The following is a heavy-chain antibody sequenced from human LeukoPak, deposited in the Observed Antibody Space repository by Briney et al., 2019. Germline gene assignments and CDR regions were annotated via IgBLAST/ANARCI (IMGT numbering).Heavy chain of an antibody. Sequence: SETLSLTCTVSGGSISSSSYYWGWIRQPPGKGLEWIGSIYYSGSTYYSPSLKSRVTISVDTSKNQFSLKLTSVTAADTAVYYCARREDRAKWGNWFDPWGQGTLVTVSS. CDR1: GGSISSSSYY. CDR3: ARREDRAKWGNWFDP. V-gene: IGHV4-39*07. CDR2: IYYSGST. J-gene: IGHJ5*02. D-gene: IGHD1-26*01.